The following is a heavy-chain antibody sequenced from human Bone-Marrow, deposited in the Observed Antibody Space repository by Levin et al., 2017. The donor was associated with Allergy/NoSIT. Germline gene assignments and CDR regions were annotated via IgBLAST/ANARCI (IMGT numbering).Heavy chain of an antibody. Sequence: SETLSLTCAISGDSVSTSIGAWNWIRQSPSRGLEWLAKTYYRSKWYNKYGEFVRSRITINPDTSKNQLSLQLNSVTPEDTGVYYCARQIHGGIIDYWGQGTLVTVSS. J-gene: IGHJ4*02. CDR1: GDSVSTSIGA. CDR3: ARQIHGGIIDY. V-gene: IGHV6-1*01. CDR2: TYYRSKWYN. D-gene: IGHD2-15*01.